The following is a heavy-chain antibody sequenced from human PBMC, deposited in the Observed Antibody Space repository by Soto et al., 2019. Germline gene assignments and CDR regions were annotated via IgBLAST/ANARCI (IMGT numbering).Heavy chain of an antibody. V-gene: IGHV1-18*01. CDR2: ISAYNGNT. D-gene: IGHD2-15*01. CDR3: ARDLSIVVVVAATPYYYGMDV. J-gene: IGHJ6*02. Sequence: ASVKVSCKASGYTFTSYGISWVRQDPGQGLEWMGWISAYNGNTNYAQKLQGRVTTTTDTSTSTAYMELRSLRSDDTAVYYCARDLSIVVVVAATPYYYGMDVWGQGTTVTVSS. CDR1: GYTFTSYG.